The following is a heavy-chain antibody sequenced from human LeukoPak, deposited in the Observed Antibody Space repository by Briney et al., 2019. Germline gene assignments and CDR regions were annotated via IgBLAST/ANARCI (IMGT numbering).Heavy chain of an antibody. J-gene: IGHJ4*02. CDR1: GFTFSSYS. CDR2: ISSSSSYI. V-gene: IGHV3-21*01. D-gene: IGHD1-26*01. CDR3: AKDRGNSGSYWTFDY. Sequence: GGSLRLSCAASGFTFSSYSMNWVRQAPGKGLEWVSSISSSSSYIYYADSVKGRFTISRDNSKNTLYLQMNSLRAEDTAVYYCAKDRGNSGSYWTFDYWGQGTLVTVSS.